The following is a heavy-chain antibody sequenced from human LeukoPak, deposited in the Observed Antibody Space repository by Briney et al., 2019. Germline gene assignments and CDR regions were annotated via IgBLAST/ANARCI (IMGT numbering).Heavy chain of an antibody. D-gene: IGHD3-10*01. CDR3: ARGYGSSYYYMDV. CDR2: IYYSGST. V-gene: IGHV4-59*01. CDR1: GGSFSGYY. Sequence: PSETLSLTCAVYGGSFSGYYWGWIRQPPGKGLEWIGYIYYSGSTNYNPSLKSRVTISVDTSKNQFSLKLSSVTAADTAVYYCARGYGSSYYYMDVWGKGTTVTISS. J-gene: IGHJ6*03.